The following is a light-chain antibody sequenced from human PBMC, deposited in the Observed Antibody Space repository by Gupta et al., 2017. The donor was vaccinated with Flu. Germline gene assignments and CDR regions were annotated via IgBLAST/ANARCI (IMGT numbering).Light chain of an antibody. Sequence: QSVLMQPPSVSGAPGQRATIVCTGSTSNIGAGYDVHWYQQCPGAAPKVRILDTTSRPSGVPERFSASKSGTSASLAITGLQAEDEADYYCQSYDSNPSGSIFGAGTKVTVL. J-gene: IGLJ2*01. V-gene: IGLV1-40*01. CDR1: TSNIGAGYD. CDR3: QSYDSNPSGSI. CDR2: DTT.